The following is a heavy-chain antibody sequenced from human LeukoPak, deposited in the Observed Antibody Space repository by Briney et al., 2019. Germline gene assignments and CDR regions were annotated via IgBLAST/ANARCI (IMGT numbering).Heavy chain of an antibody. J-gene: IGHJ4*02. CDR2: ISYDGSNK. CDR1: GFTFSSYG. Sequence: GGSLRLSCAASGFTFSSYGMHWVRQAPGKGLEWVAVISYDGSNKYYADSVKGRFTISRDNSKNTLYLQMSSLRAEDTAVYYCAKGVGATTYRTLDYWGEGTLVTASA. V-gene: IGHV3-30*18. CDR3: AKGVGATTYRTLDY. D-gene: IGHD1-26*01.